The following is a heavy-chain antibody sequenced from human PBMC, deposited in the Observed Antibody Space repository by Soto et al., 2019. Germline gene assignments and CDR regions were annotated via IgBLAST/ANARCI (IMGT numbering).Heavy chain of an antibody. CDR1: GGSISSYS. V-gene: IGHV4-59*01. Sequence: SETLSLTCTVSGGSISSYSCSWIRQSPGKGLELIACIHDSGSTNYNPSLTSRVTISVDASKSQFSLKVTSMTAADTAVYYCARLLTVVRGYGMDVWGQGTTVTVSS. CDR3: ARLLTVVRGYGMDV. CDR2: IHDSGST. J-gene: IGHJ6*02. D-gene: IGHD3-10*01.